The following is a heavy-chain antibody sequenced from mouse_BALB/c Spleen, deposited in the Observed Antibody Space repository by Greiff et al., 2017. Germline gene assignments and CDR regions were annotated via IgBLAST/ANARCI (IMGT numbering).Heavy chain of an antibody. Sequence: QVQLQQSGAELVRPGTSVKVSCKASGYAFTNYLIEWVKQRPGQGLEWIGVINPGSGGTNYNEKFKGKATLTADKSSSTAYMQLSSLTSDDSAVYFCARSARATLMDYWGQGTSVTVSS. CDR3: ARSARATLMDY. V-gene: IGHV1-54*01. CDR1: GYAFTNYL. D-gene: IGHD3-1*01. J-gene: IGHJ4*01. CDR2: INPGSGGT.